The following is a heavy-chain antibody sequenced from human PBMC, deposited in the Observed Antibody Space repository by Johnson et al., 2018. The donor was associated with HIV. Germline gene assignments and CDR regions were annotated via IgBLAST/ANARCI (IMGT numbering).Heavy chain of an antibody. CDR3: ARRSITSDAFDI. D-gene: IGHD2-2*01. CDR2: IYSGGST. Sequence: VQLVESGGGVVRPGGSLRLSCAAAGSTFDDYGMSWVRQAPGKGLEWVSVIYSGGSTYYADSVKGRFTISRDNSKNTLYLQLNSLKTEDTAVYYCARRSITSDAFDIWGQGTMVTLSS. V-gene: IGHV3-66*04. J-gene: IGHJ3*02. CDR1: GSTFDDYG.